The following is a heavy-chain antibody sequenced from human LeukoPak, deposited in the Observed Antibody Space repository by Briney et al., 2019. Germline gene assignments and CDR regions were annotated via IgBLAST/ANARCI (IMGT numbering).Heavy chain of an antibody. D-gene: IGHD2-8*01. V-gene: IGHV4-59*08. CDR3: ARHRVVMRKRIEYYFDY. J-gene: IGHJ4*02. CDR1: GGSISSYY. Sequence: SETLSLTCTVSGGSISSYYWSWIRQPPGKGLERIGYIYYSGSTNYNPSLKSRVTISVDTSKNQFSLKLSSVTAADTAVYYCARHRVVMRKRIEYYFDYWGQGTLVTVSS. CDR2: IYYSGST.